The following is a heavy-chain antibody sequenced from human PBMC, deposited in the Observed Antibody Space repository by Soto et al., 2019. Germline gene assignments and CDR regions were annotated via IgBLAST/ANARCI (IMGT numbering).Heavy chain of an antibody. CDR3: ARWGTTGGLDV. V-gene: IGHV3-30*19. Sequence: QVQLVESGGGVVQPGTSLRLSCVGSGFTFRSYVIHWVRQAPGKGLEWVALTSYDGSNKYYDDSVKGRFTISRDNSRNTVDLQMDSLRHEATDLYYCARWGTTGGLDVWGQGTLVSVSS. CDR1: GFTFRSYV. D-gene: IGHD3-16*01. J-gene: IGHJ4*02. CDR2: TSYDGSNK.